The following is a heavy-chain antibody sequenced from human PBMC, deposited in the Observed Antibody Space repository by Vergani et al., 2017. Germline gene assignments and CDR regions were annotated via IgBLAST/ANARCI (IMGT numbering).Heavy chain of an antibody. J-gene: IGHJ4*02. D-gene: IGHD2-8*01. CDR1: GGSFSSYY. CDR3: AREGYCTNGVCFTLFDV. Sequence: QVQAQQWGAGLLKPSETLSLTCAVYGGSFSSYYWSWIRQPPGKGLEWIGEINHSESTNYNPSLKSRVTISIDTSTHQFSLNLRSVTAADTAVYYCAREGYCTNGVCFTLFDVWGQGALVTVSS. V-gene: IGHV4-34*01. CDR2: INHSEST.